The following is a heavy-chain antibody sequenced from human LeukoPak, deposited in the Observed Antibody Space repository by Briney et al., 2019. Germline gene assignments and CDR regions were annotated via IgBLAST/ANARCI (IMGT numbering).Heavy chain of an antibody. CDR3: ARSHEDIVVVPAAFYYGMDV. J-gene: IGHJ6*02. CDR1: GGTFSSYA. D-gene: IGHD2-2*01. CDR2: IIPILGIA. Sequence: SVTVSCKASGGTFSSYAISWVRQAPGQGLEWMGRIIPILGIANYAQKFQGRVTITADKSTSTAYMELSSLRSEDTAVYYCARSHEDIVVVPAAFYYGMDVWGQGTTVTVSS. V-gene: IGHV1-69*04.